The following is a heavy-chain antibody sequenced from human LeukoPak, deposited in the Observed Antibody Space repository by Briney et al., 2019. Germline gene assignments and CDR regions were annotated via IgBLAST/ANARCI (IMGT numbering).Heavy chain of an antibody. V-gene: IGHV3-23*01. Sequence: GGSLRLSCAASGFTFSSYAMSWVRQAPGKGPEWVASVNGRGATTYYADSVRGRFTISRDNPKNTVYLQMISLGADDTAVYFCAKAPATGEGYYFYYMDVWGKGTTVTVSS. J-gene: IGHJ6*03. CDR1: GFTFSSYA. CDR3: AKAPATGEGYYFYYMDV. D-gene: IGHD7-27*01. CDR2: VNGRGATT.